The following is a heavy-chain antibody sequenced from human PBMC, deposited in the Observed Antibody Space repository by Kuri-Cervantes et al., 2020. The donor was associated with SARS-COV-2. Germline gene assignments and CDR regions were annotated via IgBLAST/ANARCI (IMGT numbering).Heavy chain of an antibody. D-gene: IGHD3-3*01. Sequence: GGSLRLSCAASGFTFSTYRMHWIRQAPGRGLEYVSAITSDGDTTFYADSVKGRFTISRDNSKNTLYLQMNSLRAEDTAVYYCAKVYYDFWSGYYNYYYYMDVWGKGTTVTVSS. CDR2: ITSDGDTT. CDR1: GFTFSTYR. V-gene: IGHV3-64*04. CDR3: AKVYYDFWSGYYNYYYYMDV. J-gene: IGHJ6*03.